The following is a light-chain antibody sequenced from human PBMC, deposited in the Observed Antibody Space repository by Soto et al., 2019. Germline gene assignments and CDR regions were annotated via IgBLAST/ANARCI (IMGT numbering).Light chain of an antibody. CDR2: DNN. V-gene: IGLV1-40*01. CDR3: QSYDSGLSSYI. Sequence: QSVLTQPPSVSGAPGQRVTISCTRSSSNIGAGYDVNWYQHVPGTAPKLLIYDNNNRPSGVPDRFSGSKSGTSASLAITGLQAEDETDYYCQSYDSGLSSYIFGTGTKVTVL. CDR1: SSNIGAGYD. J-gene: IGLJ1*01.